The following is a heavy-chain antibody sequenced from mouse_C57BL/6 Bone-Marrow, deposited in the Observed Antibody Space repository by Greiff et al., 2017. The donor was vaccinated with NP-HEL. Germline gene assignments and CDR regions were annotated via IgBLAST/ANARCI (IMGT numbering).Heavy chain of an antibody. D-gene: IGHD1-1*01. V-gene: IGHV5-17*01. CDR2: ISSGSSTI. CDR3: ARRSIYDYGSWYVDV. Sequence: EVQLVESGGGLVKPGGSLKLSCAASGFTFSDYGMHWVRQAPEKGLEWVAYISSGSSTIYYADTVKGRFTISRDTAKNTLFLQMTSLRSEDTAMDYGARRSIYDYGSWYVDVGGTGTTVTVSS. J-gene: IGHJ1*03. CDR1: GFTFSDYG.